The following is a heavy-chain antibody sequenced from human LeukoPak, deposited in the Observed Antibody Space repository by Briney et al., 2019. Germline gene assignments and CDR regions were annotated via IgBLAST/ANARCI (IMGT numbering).Heavy chain of an antibody. CDR1: GGSFSGYY. Sequence: SETLSLTCAVYGGSFSGYYWSWIRQPPGKGLEWIGEINHSGSTSYNPSLKSRVTISVDTSKNQFSLKLSSVTAADTAVYYCARINDAYCSSTSCRTPYDAFDIWGQGTMVTVSS. CDR2: INHSGST. CDR3: ARINDAYCSSTSCRTPYDAFDI. D-gene: IGHD2-2*01. J-gene: IGHJ3*02. V-gene: IGHV4-34*01.